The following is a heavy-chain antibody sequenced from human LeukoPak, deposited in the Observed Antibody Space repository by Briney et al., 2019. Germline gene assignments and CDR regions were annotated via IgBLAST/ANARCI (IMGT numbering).Heavy chain of an antibody. Sequence: PGGSLRLSCAASGFTFNKYALHWVRQAPGKGLEYFSAISTSGDSTYYANSVKGRFTISRDNSINTLYLQMGSLRAEDMAVYYCPRYCNGGDCYSGYDYWGQEPWSPSPQ. J-gene: IGHJ4*01. D-gene: IGHD2-15*01. CDR1: GFTFNKYA. V-gene: IGHV3-64*01. CDR3: PRYCNGGDCYSGYDY. CDR2: ISTSGDST.